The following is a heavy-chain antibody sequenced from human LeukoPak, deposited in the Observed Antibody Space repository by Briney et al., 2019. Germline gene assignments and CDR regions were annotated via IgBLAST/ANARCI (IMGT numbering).Heavy chain of an antibody. CDR2: IYYSGST. V-gene: IGHV4-59*08. J-gene: IGHJ4*02. Sequence: SETLSLTCTVSGGSISSYYWSWIRQPPGKGLEWIGYIYYSGSTNYNPSLKSRVTISVDTSKNQFSLKLSSVTAADTAVYYCARVQGVLWFGEFGYYFGYWGQGTLVTVSA. CDR1: GGSISSYY. CDR3: ARVQGVLWFGEFGYYFGY. D-gene: IGHD3-10*01.